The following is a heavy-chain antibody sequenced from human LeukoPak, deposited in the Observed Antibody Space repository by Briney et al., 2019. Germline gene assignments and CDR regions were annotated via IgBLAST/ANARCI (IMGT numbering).Heavy chain of an antibody. V-gene: IGHV3-7*04. J-gene: IGHJ4*02. CDR1: GFTFSSYW. CDR3: ARGLYYYDSSGYLVY. CDR2: IKQDGSEK. D-gene: IGHD3-22*01. Sequence: GGSLRLSCAASGFTFSSYWMSWVRQAPGKGLEWVANIKQDGSEKYYVDSVKGRFTISRDNAKNSLYLQMNSLRAEDTAVYYCARGLYYYDSSGYLVYWGQGTLVTVSS.